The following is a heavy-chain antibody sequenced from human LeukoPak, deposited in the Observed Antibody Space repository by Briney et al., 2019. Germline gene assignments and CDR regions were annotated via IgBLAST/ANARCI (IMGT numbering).Heavy chain of an antibody. J-gene: IGHJ4*02. Sequence: PGGSLRLSCAASGFTFSSYSMNWVRQAPGKGLEWIGEINHSGSTNYNPSLKSRVTISVDTSKNQFSLKLSSVTAADTAVYYCVVGTNRGLFDYWGQGTLVTVSS. CDR3: VVGTNRGLFDY. CDR1: GFTFSSYS. CDR2: INHSGST. V-gene: IGHV4-34*08. D-gene: IGHD1-14*01.